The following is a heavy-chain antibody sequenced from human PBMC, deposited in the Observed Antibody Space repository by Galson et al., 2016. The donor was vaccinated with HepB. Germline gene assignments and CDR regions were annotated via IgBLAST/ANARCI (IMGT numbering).Heavy chain of an antibody. CDR2: IWSDGSNK. CDR3: ARDSGYCSGGSCYGDAFDV. D-gene: IGHD2-15*01. Sequence: SLRLSCAASGFTFNTYAMHWVRQAPGKGLELVTVIWSDGSNKYYADSVKGRFTISRDNAKNSLYLQMSGLRPEDTAVYYCARDSGYCSGGSCYGDAFDVWGQGAMVTVSS. CDR1: GFTFNTYA. J-gene: IGHJ3*01. V-gene: IGHV3-33*01.